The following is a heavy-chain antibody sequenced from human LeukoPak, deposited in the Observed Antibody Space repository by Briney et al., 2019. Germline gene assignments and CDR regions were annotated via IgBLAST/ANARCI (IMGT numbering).Heavy chain of an antibody. V-gene: IGHV3-23*01. CDR1: GFTFSTYA. CDR3: AKSWRSYDSSTSYYAFDL. CDR2: SIRDRT. D-gene: IGHD3-22*01. Sequence: GGSLRLSCAASGFTFSTYAMTWVRQAPGKGLEWVSSIRDRTYYADSAKGRLTNSRDDSRNTLYLQMNSLGAEDTAVYYCAKSWRSYDSSTSYYAFDLWGQGTTVTVSS. J-gene: IGHJ3*01.